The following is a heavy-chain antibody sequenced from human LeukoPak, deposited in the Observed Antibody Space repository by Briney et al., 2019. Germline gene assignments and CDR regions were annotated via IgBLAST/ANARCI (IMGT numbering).Heavy chain of an antibody. D-gene: IGHD7-27*01. V-gene: IGHV3-66*01. CDR1: GFTVSSSH. CDR2: LYSGGNT. Sequence: GGSLRLSCAVSGFTVSSSHMSWVRQAPGKGLEWASVLYSGGNTFYEDSVKGRFTISRDNPKNTLYLQMNSLRAEDTAVYYCATQNWGSRASDYWGQGTLVTVSS. J-gene: IGHJ4*02. CDR3: ATQNWGSRASDY.